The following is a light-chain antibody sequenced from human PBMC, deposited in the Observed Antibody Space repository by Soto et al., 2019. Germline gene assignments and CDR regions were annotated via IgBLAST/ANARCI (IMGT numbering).Light chain of an antibody. CDR3: QQYNNWPPYT. CDR1: QSVSSS. V-gene: IGKV3-15*01. J-gene: IGKJ2*01. Sequence: EIVMTQSPATLSVSPGERATLSCRASQSVSSSLAWYQQKPGQAPRLLIYAASTRATSIPARFSGSGSGTEFTLTISSLQSEDFAVYYCQQYNNWPPYTFAQGTKLEIK. CDR2: AAS.